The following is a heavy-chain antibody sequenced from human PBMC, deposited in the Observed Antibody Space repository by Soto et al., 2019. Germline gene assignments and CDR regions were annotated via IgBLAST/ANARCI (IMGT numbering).Heavy chain of an antibody. Sequence: QLVESGGGLVQPGGSLRLSCAASGFPFSHYAMQWVRQAPGKGLEYVSAIGSDGRNTYYENSVRGRFTISRDNSKNTLYLHMGSLRAEDMAVYYCARVGCETRCSDYLYYHMDVWGKGTTITVSS. CDR3: ARVGCETRCSDYLYYHMDV. CDR1: GFPFSHYA. V-gene: IGHV3-64*01. J-gene: IGHJ6*03. CDR2: IGSDGRNT. D-gene: IGHD2-2*01.